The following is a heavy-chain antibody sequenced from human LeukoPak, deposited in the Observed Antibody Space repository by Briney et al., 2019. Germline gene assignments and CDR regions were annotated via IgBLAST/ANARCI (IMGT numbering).Heavy chain of an antibody. CDR3: ARHDFWSGPLDY. Sequence: ASVKVSCKASGYTFTSYAMHWVRQAPGQRLEWMGWINAGNGNTKYSQKFQGRVTITRDTSASTAYMELSSLRSEDTAVYYCARHDFWSGPLDYWGQGTLVTVSS. CDR2: INAGNGNT. J-gene: IGHJ4*02. CDR1: GYTFTSYA. V-gene: IGHV1-3*01. D-gene: IGHD3-3*01.